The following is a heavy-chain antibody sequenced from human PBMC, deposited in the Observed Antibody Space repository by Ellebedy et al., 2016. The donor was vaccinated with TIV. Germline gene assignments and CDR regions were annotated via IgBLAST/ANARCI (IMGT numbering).Heavy chain of an antibody. CDR2: IYRGGNT. CDR3: ASSPSQGY. Sequence: PGGSLRLSCAASGFTVSNNYMSWVRQAPGKGLEWVSVIYRGGNTFYAESVKGRFTISRDSSQNTLYLQMDSLRAEATAVYYCASSPSQGYWGQGTLVTVSS. CDR1: GFTVSNNY. J-gene: IGHJ4*02. V-gene: IGHV3-53*01.